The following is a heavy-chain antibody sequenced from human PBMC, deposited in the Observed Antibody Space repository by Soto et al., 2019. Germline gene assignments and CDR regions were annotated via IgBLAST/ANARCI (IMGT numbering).Heavy chain of an antibody. Sequence: PAGSLRLSCAASWITVSSNYMTWVRQAPGKGLEWVSLIYSDGTTYYGDPVKGRFTISRDSSKNTLYLQMNSLRAEDTAVYYCARYRSGSSGYYGLDVWGQGTTVTVSS. CDR1: WITVSSNY. V-gene: IGHV3-53*01. CDR2: IYSDGTT. D-gene: IGHD3-10*01. J-gene: IGHJ6*02. CDR3: ARYRSGSSGYYGLDV.